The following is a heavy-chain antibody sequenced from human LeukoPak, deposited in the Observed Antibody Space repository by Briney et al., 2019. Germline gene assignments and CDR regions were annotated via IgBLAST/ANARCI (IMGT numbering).Heavy chain of an antibody. V-gene: IGHV4-4*02. J-gene: IGHJ4*02. D-gene: IGHD2-8*01. CDR1: GGSITTTNW. CDR3: SRENGAFSPFGY. CDR2: IHLSGRT. Sequence: SETLSLTCGASGGSITTTNWWRCVRQPPGQGLEWIGEIHLSGRTNYNPSLNSRVTLALDTSKNHLSLSLTSVTAADTAVYYCSRENGAFSPFGYWGQGTLVTVPS.